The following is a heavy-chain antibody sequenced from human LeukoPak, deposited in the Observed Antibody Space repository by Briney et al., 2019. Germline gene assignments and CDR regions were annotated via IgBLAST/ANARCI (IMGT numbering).Heavy chain of an antibody. CDR1: GGSISSYY. J-gene: IGHJ5*02. CDR2: IYYSGST. V-gene: IGHV4-59*01. CDR3: ARGRFDP. Sequence: PSETLSLTCTVSGGSISSYYWSWIRQPPGKGLEWIGSIYYSGSTNYNPSLKSRVTISVDTSKNQFSLKLSSVTAADTAVYYCARGRFDPWGQGTLVTVSS.